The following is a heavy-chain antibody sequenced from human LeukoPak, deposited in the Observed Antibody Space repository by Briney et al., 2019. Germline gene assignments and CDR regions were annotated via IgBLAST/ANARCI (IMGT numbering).Heavy chain of an antibody. CDR2: ISGSGANR. CDR3: ATLHFYAMGV. Sequence: GGSLRLSCAASGFTFSSYWMNWVRQAPGKGLEWVSFISGSGANRFYADSMKGRFTISKDNTKNSLYLQMNSLRAEDTAIYYCATLHFYAMGVWGQGTTVTVSS. V-gene: IGHV3-48*01. J-gene: IGHJ6*02. CDR1: GFTFSSYW.